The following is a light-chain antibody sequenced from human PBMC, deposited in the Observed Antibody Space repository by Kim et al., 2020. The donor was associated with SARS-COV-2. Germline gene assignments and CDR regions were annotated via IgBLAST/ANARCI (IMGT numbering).Light chain of an antibody. CDR1: RSNIGKNY. J-gene: IGLJ2*01. V-gene: IGLV1-47*02. Sequence: GQGVTISCSGSRSNIGKNYVYWYQQLPGPAPKLLIYSTFRRPSGVPDRFSGSKSGTSASLAIGGLRSEDEATYYCSAWDDSLRAVVFGGGTKVTVL. CDR3: SAWDDSLRAVV. CDR2: STF.